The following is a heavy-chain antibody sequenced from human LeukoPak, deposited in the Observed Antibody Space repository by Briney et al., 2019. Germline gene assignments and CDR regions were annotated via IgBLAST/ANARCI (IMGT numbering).Heavy chain of an antibody. J-gene: IGHJ5*02. CDR3: ANLNVP. V-gene: IGHV3-30*02. D-gene: IGHD1-1*01. Sequence: GGSLRLSCVASGFTFSNYGIHWVRQAPGKGLEWVAFIRYGVSNEYYADSVKGRFTISRDNSKNSLYLQMNSLRVEDTAVYYCANLNVPRGQGTLVTVSS. CDR1: GFTFSNYG. CDR2: IRYGVSNE.